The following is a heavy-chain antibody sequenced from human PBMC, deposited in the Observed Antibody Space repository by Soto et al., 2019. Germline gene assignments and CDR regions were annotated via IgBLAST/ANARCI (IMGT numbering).Heavy chain of an antibody. J-gene: IGHJ3*02. CDR2: IIPILGIA. D-gene: IGHD2-15*01. CDR3: ARHCSGGSRRGPPKNAFDI. Sequence: SVKVSCKASRGTFSSYTLSSVRQATGQGLEWMGRIIPILGIANYAQKFQGRVKITADTSTSTAYMELSSLRSEDTAVYYCARHCSGGSRRGPPKNAFDIWGQGTMVTVSS. V-gene: IGHV1-69*02. CDR1: RGTFSSYT.